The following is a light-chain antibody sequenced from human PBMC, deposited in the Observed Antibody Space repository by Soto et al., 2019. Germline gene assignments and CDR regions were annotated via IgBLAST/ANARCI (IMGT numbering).Light chain of an antibody. Sequence: AIRLTQSPSSLSASTGARVTITCRASQGISSYLAWYQQKPGKAPKLLIYDASDLETGVPSRFSGSGSGTGFTFTISSLQPEDFATYYCQQYESLPLTFGQGTRLEIK. CDR1: QGISSY. J-gene: IGKJ5*01. CDR2: DAS. V-gene: IGKV1-8*01. CDR3: QQYESLPLT.